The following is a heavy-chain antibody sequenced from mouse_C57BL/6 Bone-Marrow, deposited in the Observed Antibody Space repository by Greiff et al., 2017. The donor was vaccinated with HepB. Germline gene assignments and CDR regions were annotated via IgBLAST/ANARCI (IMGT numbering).Heavy chain of an antibody. CDR1: GFTFSNYW. CDR3: TSYYYGSAWFAY. D-gene: IGHD1-1*01. J-gene: IGHJ3*01. CDR2: IRLKSDNYAT. Sequence: EVKVEESGGGLVQPGGSMKLSCVASGFTFSNYWMNWVRQSPEKGLEWVAQIRLKSDNYATHYAESVKGRFTISRDDSKSSVYLQMNNLRAEDTGIYYCTSYYYGSAWFAYWGQGTLVTVSA. V-gene: IGHV6-3*01.